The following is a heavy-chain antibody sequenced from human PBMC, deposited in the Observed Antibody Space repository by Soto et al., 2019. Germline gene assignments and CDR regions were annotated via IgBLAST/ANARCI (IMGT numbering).Heavy chain of an antibody. CDR3: ASSFTSSQWRYGMDF. CDR1: GYTFTSYG. D-gene: IGHD2-2*01. V-gene: IGHV1-18*01. Sequence: GASVKVSCKASGYTFTSYGISWVRQAPGQGLEWMGWISAYNGNTNYAQKLQGRVTMTTDTSTSTAYMELRSLRSDDTAVYYCASSFTSSQWRYGMDFWGQGTTVTVSS. CDR2: ISAYNGNT. J-gene: IGHJ6*02.